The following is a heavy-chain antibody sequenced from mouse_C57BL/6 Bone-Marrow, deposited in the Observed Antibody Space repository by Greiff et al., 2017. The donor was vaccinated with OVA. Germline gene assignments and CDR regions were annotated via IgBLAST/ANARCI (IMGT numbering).Heavy chain of an antibody. V-gene: IGHV1-82*01. D-gene: IGHD2-4*01. CDR3: APYDSPFAY. J-gene: IGHJ3*01. CDR2: IYPGDGDT. CDR1: GYAFSSSW. Sequence: VQLQESGPELVQPGASVKISCKASGYAFSSSWMNWVKQRPGKGLEWIGRIYPGDGDTNYNGKFKGKATLTADKSSSTAYMQLSSLTSEDSAVYFCAPYDSPFAYWGQGTLVTVSA.